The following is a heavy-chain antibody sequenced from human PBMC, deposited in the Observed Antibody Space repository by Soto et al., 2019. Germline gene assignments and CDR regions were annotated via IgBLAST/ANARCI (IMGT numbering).Heavy chain of an antibody. J-gene: IGHJ1*01. Sequence: QVQLVQSGAEVKKPGASVKVSCKASGYTFTSYGISWVRQAPGQGLEWMGWISAYNGNTNYAQKLQGRVTMTTDTSTSTDYMELRSLRSDDTAVYYCARDYGDYVSPARSEHWGQGTLVTVSS. CDR2: ISAYNGNT. V-gene: IGHV1-18*01. D-gene: IGHD4-17*01. CDR1: GYTFTSYG. CDR3: ARDYGDYVSPARSEH.